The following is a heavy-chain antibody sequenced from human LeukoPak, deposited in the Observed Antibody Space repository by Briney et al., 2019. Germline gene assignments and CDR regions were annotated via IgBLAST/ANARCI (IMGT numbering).Heavy chain of an antibody. CDR3: ARDPATVVTRGMDV. V-gene: IGHV3-30-3*01. Sequence: GSLRLSCAASGFTVSSNYMSWVRQAPGKGLEWVAVISYDGSNKYYADSVKGRFTISRDNSKNTLYLQMNSLRAEDTAVYYCARDPATVVTRGMDVWGQGTTVTVSS. CDR2: ISYDGSNK. CDR1: GFTVSSNY. J-gene: IGHJ6*02. D-gene: IGHD4-23*01.